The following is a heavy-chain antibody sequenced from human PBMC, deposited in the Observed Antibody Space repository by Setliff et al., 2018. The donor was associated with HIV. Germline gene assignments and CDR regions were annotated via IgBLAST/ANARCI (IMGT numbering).Heavy chain of an antibody. CDR2: ISAYNGNT. D-gene: IGHD3-9*01. Sequence: GASVKVSCKASGYTFTSYGISWVRQAPGQGLEWMGWISAYNGNTNYAQKLQGRVTMTTDTSTRTAYMELRSLRSDDTAVYYCAREHDSLTGYSFDFWCQGTLVTVAS. V-gene: IGHV1-18*01. CDR1: GYTFTSYG. J-gene: IGHJ4*02. CDR3: AREHDSLTGYSFDF.